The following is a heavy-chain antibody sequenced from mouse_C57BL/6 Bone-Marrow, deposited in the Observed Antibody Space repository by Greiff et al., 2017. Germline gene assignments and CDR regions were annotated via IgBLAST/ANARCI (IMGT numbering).Heavy chain of an antibody. D-gene: IGHD4-1*01. CDR2: INPGSGYT. J-gene: IGHJ2*01. Sequence: VLLVESGAELARPGASVTMSCKASGYTFTSYTMHWVKQRPGQGLEWIGYINPGSGYTKYNQKFKDKATLTADKSSSTAYMQLRSLTSEDSAVYYCARSLGRIEDWGKGITLTVAS. CDR1: GYTFTSYT. CDR3: ARSLGRIED. V-gene: IGHV1-4*01.